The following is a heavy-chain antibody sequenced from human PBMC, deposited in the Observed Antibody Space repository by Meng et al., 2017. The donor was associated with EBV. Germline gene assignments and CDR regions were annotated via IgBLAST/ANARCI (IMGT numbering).Heavy chain of an antibody. J-gene: IGHJ4*02. D-gene: IGHD6-13*01. Sequence: QVELVQCGAEVKKTGSSVKVSCKASGGTFSSYAISGVRQAPEQGVEWMGGIIPIFGTANYAQKFQGRVTITADKSTSTAYMELSSLRSEDTAVYYCARAEIAAAGRLDYWGQGTLVTVSS. CDR2: IIPIFGTA. CDR1: GGTFSSYA. CDR3: ARAEIAAAGRLDY. V-gene: IGHV1-69*06.